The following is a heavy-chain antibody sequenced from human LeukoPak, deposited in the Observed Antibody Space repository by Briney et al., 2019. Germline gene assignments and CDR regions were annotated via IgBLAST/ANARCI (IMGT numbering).Heavy chain of an antibody. D-gene: IGHD1-1*01. Sequence: GGSLRLSCAASGYTFDDYAMHWVRQAPGKGLEWVSLISGDGGSTYYADSVKGRFTISRDNSKNSLYLQMNSLRTEDTALYYCAKDIHPWIVQIRRFYYFDYWGQGTLVTVSS. J-gene: IGHJ4*02. CDR1: GYTFDDYA. CDR2: ISGDGGST. CDR3: AKDIHPWIVQIRRFYYFDY. V-gene: IGHV3-43*02.